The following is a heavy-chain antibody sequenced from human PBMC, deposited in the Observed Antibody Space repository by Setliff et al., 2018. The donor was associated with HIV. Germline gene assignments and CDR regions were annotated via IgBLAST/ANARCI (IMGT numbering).Heavy chain of an antibody. CDR2: ISGSGGST. D-gene: IGHD6-19*01. CDR1: RFTFSSYA. CDR3: AKGQQWLVAGPRDGMDV. V-gene: IGHV3-23*01. Sequence: PGGSLRLSCAASRFTFSSYAMSWVRQAPGKGLEWVSDISGSGGSTYYADSVKGRFTISRGNSKNTLYLQMNSLRAEDTAVYYCAKGQQWLVAGPRDGMDVWGQGTTVTVSS. J-gene: IGHJ6*02.